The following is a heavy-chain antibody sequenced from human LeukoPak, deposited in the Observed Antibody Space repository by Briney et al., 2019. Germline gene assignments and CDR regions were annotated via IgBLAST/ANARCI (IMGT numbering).Heavy chain of an antibody. D-gene: IGHD3-3*01. CDR2: ISPTGGTT. J-gene: IGHJ4*02. CDR1: GFSFSGHW. CDR3: ARGTNWSPLDFDF. Sequence: GGSLRLSCTASGFSFSGHWMHWARQLPGKGLVWVSRISPTGGTTSYADSVKGRFTISRDNAKNSLYLQMNSLGAEDTAVYFCARGTNWSPLDFDFWGQGTLVTVSS. V-gene: IGHV3-74*01.